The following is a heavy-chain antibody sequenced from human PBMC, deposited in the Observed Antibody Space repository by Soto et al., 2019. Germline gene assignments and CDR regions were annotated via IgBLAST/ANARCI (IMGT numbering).Heavy chain of an antibody. CDR3: CTGSKFYQGSFEYFYYYGLAV. CDR1: GFIFSNAW. Sequence: GGSLRLSCAASGFIFSNAWMNGVRQAPGKGLEWVGRIKSKTDGGTTDYAAPVKGRFTISRDDSKNTLYLQMNSLKTEDTAVDYYCTGSKFYQGSFEYFYYYGLAVWGQGSTVTVSS. V-gene: IGHV3-15*07. CDR2: IKSKTDGGTT. J-gene: IGHJ6*02. D-gene: IGHD3-10*01.